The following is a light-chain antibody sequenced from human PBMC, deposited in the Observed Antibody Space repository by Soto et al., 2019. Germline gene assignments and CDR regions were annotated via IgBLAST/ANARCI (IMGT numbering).Light chain of an antibody. CDR1: SANIASSA. CDR3: ATWADSLKTYV. Sequence: QSVLTQPPSVSGTPGQRVTISCSGTSANIASSAINWFQHLPGTAPKLLIYSDNHRPSGVPDRFSGSKSGTSASLAISGLQSEDEADYYCATWADSLKTYVFGTGTKLTVL. CDR2: SDN. J-gene: IGLJ1*01. V-gene: IGLV1-44*01.